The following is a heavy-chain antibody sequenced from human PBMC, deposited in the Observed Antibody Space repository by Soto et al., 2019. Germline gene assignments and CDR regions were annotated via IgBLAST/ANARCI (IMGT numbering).Heavy chain of an antibody. V-gene: IGHV3-30*18. Sequence: QVQLVESGGGVVQPGTSLRLSCAASGFTFSSYGMHWVRQAPGKGLEWVALISYDGGIKYYADSVKGRFTISRDNYKEQLYLQMNSLGAEDTAVYYCAKKAQLFSGHYYGALDLWGRGTLVTVSS. D-gene: IGHD3-22*01. CDR3: AKKAQLFSGHYYGALDL. CDR2: ISYDGGIK. CDR1: GFTFSSYG. J-gene: IGHJ2*01.